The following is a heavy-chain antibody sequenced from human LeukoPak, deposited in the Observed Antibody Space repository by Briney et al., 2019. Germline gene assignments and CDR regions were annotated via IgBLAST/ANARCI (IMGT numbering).Heavy chain of an antibody. J-gene: IGHJ4*02. CDR1: GGSFSGYY. Sequence: SETLSLTCAVYGGSFSGYYWSWIRQPPGKGLEWIGEINHSGSTNYNPSLKSRVTISVGTSKNQFSLKLSSVTAADTAVYYCARVPGVAARPSVDYWGQGTLVTVSS. V-gene: IGHV4-34*01. D-gene: IGHD6-6*01. CDR3: ARVPGVAARPSVDY. CDR2: INHSGST.